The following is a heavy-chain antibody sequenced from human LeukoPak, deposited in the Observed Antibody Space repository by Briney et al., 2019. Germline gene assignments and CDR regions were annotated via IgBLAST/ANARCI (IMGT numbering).Heavy chain of an antibody. J-gene: IGHJ4*02. CDR1: GGSFSGYY. CDR2: INHSGST. V-gene: IGHV4-34*01. Sequence: SETLSLTCAVYGGSFSGYYWSWIRQPPGKGLEWIGEINHSGSTNYNPSLKSRVTISVDTSKNQFSLKLSSVTAADTAVYYCAILPRYSRDDYWGQGTLVTVSS. D-gene: IGHD6-13*01. CDR3: AILPRYSRDDY.